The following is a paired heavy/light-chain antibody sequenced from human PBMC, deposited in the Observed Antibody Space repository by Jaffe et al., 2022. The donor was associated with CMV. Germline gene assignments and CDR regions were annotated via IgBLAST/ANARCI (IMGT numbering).Light chain of an antibody. J-gene: IGKJ2*01. CDR2: AAS. CDR1: QGIRND. CDR3: LQDYNYPYT. Sequence: AIQMTQSPSSLSASAGDRVTITCRASQGIRNDLGWYQQKPGKAPKLLIYAASSLQSGVPSRFSGSGSGTDFTLTISSLQPEDFATYYCLQDYNYPYTFGQGTKLEIK. V-gene: IGKV1-6*01.
Heavy chain of an antibody. D-gene: IGHD6-19*01. CDR3: ARGGYSSEAYYYYYMDV. J-gene: IGHJ6*03. CDR2: ISSSGTTI. Sequence: EVQLVESGGGLVQPGGSLRLSCAASGFTFRSYEMNWVRQAPGKGLECVSYISSSGTTIYYADSVKGRFTISRDNAKKSLYLQMNSLRAEDTAVYYCARGGYSSEAYYYYYMDVWGKGTTVTVSS. CDR1: GFTFRSYE. V-gene: IGHV3-48*03.